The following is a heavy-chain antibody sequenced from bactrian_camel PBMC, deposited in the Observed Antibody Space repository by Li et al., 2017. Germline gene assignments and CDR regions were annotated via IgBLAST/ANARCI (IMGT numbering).Heavy chain of an antibody. CDR3: AARRAICRDPSWLRPARYTS. CDR2: VYAGDSDSEP. J-gene: IGHJ6*01. V-gene: IGHV3S19*01. Sequence: DVQLVESGGDSVQPGGSLTLSCVNSGDTLPSHCMGWFRQFPGKEREGVGFVYAGDSDSEPKYADSVKGRFTISKDNAKRTVYLQMNSLVPEDTAMYSCAARRAICRDPSWLRPARYTSWGPGTQVTVS. CDR1: GDTLPSHC. D-gene: IGHD1*01.